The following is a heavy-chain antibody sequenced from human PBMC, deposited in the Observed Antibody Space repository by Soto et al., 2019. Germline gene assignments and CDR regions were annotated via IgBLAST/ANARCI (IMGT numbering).Heavy chain of an antibody. CDR2: IDPSDSYT. Sequence: PGESLKISCKGSGYSFTSYWISWVRQMPGKGLEWMGRIDPSDSYTNYSPSFQGHVTISADKSISTAYLQWSSLKASGTAMYYCARHYSMIGWFDPWGQGTLVTVSS. D-gene: IGHD3-22*01. J-gene: IGHJ5*02. CDR1: GYSFTSYW. V-gene: IGHV5-10-1*01. CDR3: ARHYSMIGWFDP.